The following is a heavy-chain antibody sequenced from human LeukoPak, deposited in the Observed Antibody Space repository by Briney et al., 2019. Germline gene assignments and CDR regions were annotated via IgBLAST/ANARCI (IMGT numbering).Heavy chain of an antibody. CDR1: GDSINSGSYY. D-gene: IGHD3-3*01. CDR3: ARVGVFGVVSDS. CDR2: IYYSGST. V-gene: IGHV4-39*01. J-gene: IGHJ4*02. Sequence: SETLSLTCTVSGDSINSGSYYWVWIRQPPGKGLEWIGSIYYSGSTYYSPSLKSRVTISVDTSKIQLSLRLSSVTAADTAVYYCARVGVFGVVSDSWGQGILVTVSS.